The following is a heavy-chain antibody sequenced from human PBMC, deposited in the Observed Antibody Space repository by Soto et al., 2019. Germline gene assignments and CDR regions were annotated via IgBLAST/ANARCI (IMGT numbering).Heavy chain of an antibody. V-gene: IGHV2-5*01. D-gene: IGHD6-13*01. CDR3: AHRLPGPSGYDV. CDR2: IYWSDER. CDR1: GFSLTSGVVG. J-gene: IGHJ6*02. Sequence: SGPTLVNPTQTLTLTCTFPGFSLTSGVVGVGWIRQPPGEALEWLALIYWSDERYYNPSLRNRLTITRDTSKNQVVLTMTNMDPVDTATYYCAHRLPGPSGYDVWGQGTTVTVSS.